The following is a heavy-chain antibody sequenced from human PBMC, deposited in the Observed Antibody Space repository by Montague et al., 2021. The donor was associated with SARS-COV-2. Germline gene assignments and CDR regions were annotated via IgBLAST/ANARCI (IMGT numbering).Heavy chain of an antibody. D-gene: IGHD3-3*01. CDR3: ARTCTYYDFWSGYPWDYYMDV. CDR2: INHSGST. V-gene: IGHV4-34*01. Sequence: SETLSLTCAVYGGSFSGYYWSWIRQPPGKGLEWIGEINHSGSTNYNPSLKSRVTISVDTSKNQFSLKLSSVTAADTAVYYCARTCTYYDFWSGYPWDYYMDVWGKGTPVTVSS. CDR1: GGSFSGYY. J-gene: IGHJ6*03.